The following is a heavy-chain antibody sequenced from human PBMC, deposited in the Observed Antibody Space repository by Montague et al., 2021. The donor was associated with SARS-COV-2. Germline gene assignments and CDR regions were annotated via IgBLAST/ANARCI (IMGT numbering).Heavy chain of an antibody. J-gene: IGHJ5*02. D-gene: IGHD5-24*01. V-gene: IGHV4-59*01. Sequence: SETLSLTCSVSGGSISSDYWSWIRQSPGKGLEWIGYIYYRGATNYNPSHKSRVTFSIYTSKNQFSLKLISVTAADTAVYFCSGEDGWNWFDPWGQGVLVTVSS. CDR1: GGSISSDY. CDR2: IYYRGAT. CDR3: SGEDGWNWFDP.